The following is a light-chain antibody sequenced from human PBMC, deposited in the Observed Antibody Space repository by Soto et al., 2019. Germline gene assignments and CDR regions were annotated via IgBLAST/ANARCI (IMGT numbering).Light chain of an antibody. J-gene: IGLJ1*01. Sequence: QSPLTQPASVSLSPGQSITISCTGSSSDIGAYNYVSWFQQYPGKAPKLIISEVSNRPSGVSNRFSGSKSGTAASLTISGLQTEDEADYFCFSFTTDWTHVFGTGTKVTVL. CDR2: EVS. V-gene: IGLV2-14*01. CDR3: FSFTTDWTHV. CDR1: SSDIGAYNY.